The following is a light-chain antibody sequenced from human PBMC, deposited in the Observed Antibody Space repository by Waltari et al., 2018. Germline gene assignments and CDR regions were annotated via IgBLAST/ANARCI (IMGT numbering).Light chain of an antibody. Sequence: DIVLTQTPLSLSVNPGQPASISCKSSQSLLFSNGKTYFYWYLQKVGQSPQLLIHEVSNRFSGVPDRFSGSGSGTDFTLKISRVEAEDIGVYYCMQSMQLPVTFGGGTKVEIK. CDR3: MQSMQLPVT. V-gene: IGKV2D-29*02. J-gene: IGKJ4*01. CDR2: EVS. CDR1: QSLLFSNGKTY.